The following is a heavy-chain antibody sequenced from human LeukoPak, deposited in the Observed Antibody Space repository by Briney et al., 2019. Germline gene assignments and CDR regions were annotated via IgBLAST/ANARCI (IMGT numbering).Heavy chain of an antibody. J-gene: IGHJ4*02. CDR3: ARGGARGSGSYFCSVY. V-gene: IGHV1-69*04. Sequence: SVKVSCKASGGTFSSYAISWVRQAPGQGLEWMGRIIPILGIANYAQKFQGRVTITADKSTSTAYMELSSLRSEDTAVYYCARGGARGSGSYFCSVYWGQGTLVTVSS. CDR1: GGTFSSYA. D-gene: IGHD3-10*01. CDR2: IIPILGIA.